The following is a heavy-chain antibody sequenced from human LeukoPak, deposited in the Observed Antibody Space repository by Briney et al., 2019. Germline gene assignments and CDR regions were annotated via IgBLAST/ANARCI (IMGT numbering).Heavy chain of an antibody. J-gene: IGHJ4*02. CDR2: TSYDGSNK. CDR3: AKEGPAAMYYFDN. D-gene: IGHD2-2*01. CDR1: GFMFSSYH. V-gene: IGHV3-30*04. Sequence: GGSLRLSCAASGFMFSSYHMNWVRQAPDKGLEWVAVTSYDGSNKYYADSVKGRFTISRDNSKNTLYLQMNSLRAEDTAVYYCAKEGPAAMYYFDNWGQGTLVTVSS.